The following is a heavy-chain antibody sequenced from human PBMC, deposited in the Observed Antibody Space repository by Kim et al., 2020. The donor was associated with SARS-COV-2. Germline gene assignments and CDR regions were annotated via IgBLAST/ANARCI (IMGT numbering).Heavy chain of an antibody. Sequence: VQRRITISRDKAKNSLFLQMNSLRAEDTAVYYCARDSVASMVRGVIHYWGQGTLFTVSS. CDR3: ARDSVASMVRGVIHY. D-gene: IGHD3-10*01. V-gene: IGHV3-11*01. J-gene: IGHJ4*02.